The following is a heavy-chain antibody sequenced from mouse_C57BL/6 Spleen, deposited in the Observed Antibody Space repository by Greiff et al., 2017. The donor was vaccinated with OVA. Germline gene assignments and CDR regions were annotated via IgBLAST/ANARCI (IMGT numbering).Heavy chain of an antibody. CDR1: GYTFTSYW. D-gene: IGHD4-1*01. CDR2: IDPSDSET. J-gene: IGHJ2*01. Sequence: QVQLKESGAELVRPGSSVKLSCKASGYTFTSYWMHWVKQRPIQGLEWIGNIDPSDSETHYNQKFKDKATLTVDKSSSTAYMQLSSLTSEDSAVYYCARERGKLGLNYWGQGTTLTVSS. CDR3: ARERGKLGLNY. V-gene: IGHV1-52*01.